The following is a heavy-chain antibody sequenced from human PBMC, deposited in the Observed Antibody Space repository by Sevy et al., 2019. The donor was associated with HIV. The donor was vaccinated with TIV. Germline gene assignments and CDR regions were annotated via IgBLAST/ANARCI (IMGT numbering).Heavy chain of an antibody. D-gene: IGHD2-15*01. CDR2: IKEDGSER. Sequence: GESLKISCAASGFTFNMYWMTWVRQAPGKGLEWVANIKEDGSERNYLDSVKGRFTISRDNAKGSLYLQINSLRAEDTAVYYCARHCSGGSCYSLLHHYYYGMDVWGQGTTVTVSS. CDR3: ARHCSGGSCYSLLHHYYYGMDV. J-gene: IGHJ6*02. CDR1: GFTFNMYW. V-gene: IGHV3-7*01.